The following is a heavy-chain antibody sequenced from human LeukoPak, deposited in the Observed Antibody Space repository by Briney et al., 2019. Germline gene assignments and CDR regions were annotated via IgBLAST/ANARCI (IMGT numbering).Heavy chain of an antibody. J-gene: IGHJ4*02. D-gene: IGHD4-17*01. CDR1: GDSISSGDYY. Sequence: SETLSLTCTVSGDSISSGDYYWSWIRQPPGKGLEWIGYVYYSGSTYYNPSLKSRVTISVDTSKNQFSLKLSSVTAADTAVYYCARVVDYGDREGDYWGQGTLVTVSS. CDR2: VYYSGST. CDR3: ARVVDYGDREGDY. V-gene: IGHV4-30-4*08.